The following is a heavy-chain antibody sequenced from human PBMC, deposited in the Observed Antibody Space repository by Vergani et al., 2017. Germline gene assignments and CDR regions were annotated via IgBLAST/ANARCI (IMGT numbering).Heavy chain of an antibody. J-gene: IGHJ3*01. CDR1: GSSISSGDYY. Sequence: QVQLQESGPGLVKPSQTLSLTCTVSGSSISSGDYYWSWIRQPPGKGLEWIGYISSSGSPYYNPTLKSRLAFSVDTSKNLFSLRLKSVTATDTGMYYCARPVGPSAIADGYHVWGQGTMVTVS. D-gene: IGHD3-10*01. CDR2: ISSSGSP. V-gene: IGHV4-30-4*08. CDR3: ARPVGPSAIADGYHV.